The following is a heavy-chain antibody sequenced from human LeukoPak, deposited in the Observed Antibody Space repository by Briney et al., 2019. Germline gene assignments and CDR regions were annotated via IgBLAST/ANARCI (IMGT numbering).Heavy chain of an antibody. Sequence: SETLSLTCAVYGGSFSGYYWSWIRQPPEKGLEWIGEINHSGSTNYNPSLKSRVTISVDTSKNQFFLKLSSVTAADTAVYYCARQYSSSWPRYFDYWGQGTLVTVSS. CDR1: GGSFSGYY. J-gene: IGHJ4*02. CDR3: ARQYSSSWPRYFDY. D-gene: IGHD6-13*01. CDR2: INHSGST. V-gene: IGHV4-34*01.